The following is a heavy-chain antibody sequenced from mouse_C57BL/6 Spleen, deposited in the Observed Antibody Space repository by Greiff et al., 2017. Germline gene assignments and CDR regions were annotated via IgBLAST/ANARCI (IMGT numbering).Heavy chain of an antibody. CDR3: ARLGRGTLYYYAMDY. J-gene: IGHJ4*01. D-gene: IGHD3-3*01. CDR1: EYEFPSHD. V-gene: IGHV5-2*01. Sequence: EVKLVESGGGLVQPGESLKLSCESNEYEFPSHDMSWVRKTPEKRLELVAAINSDGGSTYYPDTMERRFIISRDNTKKTLYLQMSSLRSEDTALYYCARLGRGTLYYYAMDYWGQGTSVTVSS. CDR2: INSDGGST.